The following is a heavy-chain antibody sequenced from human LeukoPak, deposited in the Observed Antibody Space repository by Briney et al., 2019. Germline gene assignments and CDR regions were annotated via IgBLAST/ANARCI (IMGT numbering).Heavy chain of an antibody. D-gene: IGHD4-23*01. CDR2: ISAYNGNT. Sequence: ASVKVSCKASGYTFTSYGISWVRQAPGQGLEWMGWISAYNGNTNYAQKLQGRVTMTTDTSTSTAYMELRSLRSDDTAVYYCARDVVSDGGRGLEGYWGQGTLVTVSS. CDR1: GYTFTSYG. CDR3: ARDVVSDGGRGLEGY. J-gene: IGHJ4*02. V-gene: IGHV1-18*01.